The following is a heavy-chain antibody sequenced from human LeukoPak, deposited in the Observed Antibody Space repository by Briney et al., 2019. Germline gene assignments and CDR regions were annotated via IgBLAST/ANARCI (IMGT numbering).Heavy chain of an antibody. Sequence: PSETLSLTCTVSGDSVTSGGYYWSRIRQHPGKGLQWIGYTFYSGSTYYTPSLKSRLTISLDTSNSQVSLKLISVTAADTAIYYCARLKYYYGAGSYPLDYYAMDVWGQGTTVTVSS. V-gene: IGHV4-31*03. J-gene: IGHJ6*02. D-gene: IGHD3-10*01. CDR1: GDSVTSGGYY. CDR2: TFYSGST. CDR3: ARLKYYYGAGSYPLDYYAMDV.